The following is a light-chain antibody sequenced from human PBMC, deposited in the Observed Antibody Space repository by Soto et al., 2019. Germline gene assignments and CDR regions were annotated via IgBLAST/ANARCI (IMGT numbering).Light chain of an antibody. CDR3: QQHSNWPLT. V-gene: IGKV3-11*01. CDR2: DAS. Sequence: EIVMTQSPATMSVSPGERATLSCRASQSVSRNLAWYQQNPGQAPRLLIFDASNRATGIPARFSGSGSGTGFTLTISSLEPEDFAVYYCQQHSNWPLTFGGGTKVEIK. J-gene: IGKJ4*01. CDR1: QSVSRN.